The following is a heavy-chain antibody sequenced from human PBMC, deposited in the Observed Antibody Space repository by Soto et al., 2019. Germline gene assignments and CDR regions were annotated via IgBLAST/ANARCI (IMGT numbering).Heavy chain of an antibody. CDR1: GFTFCSFG. J-gene: IGHJ6*01. D-gene: IGHD3-10*01. Sequence: GGSLRLSCAASGFTFCSFGMHGFLQAPGKGLEWVAVISYDGSYKYYAESVKGRFTLSRDNSKNTLYLQMNSLRVEDTAVYYCAKAFGSGPPAGYYYGMDVWGQGPTVTVSS. CDR3: AKAFGSGPPAGYYYGMDV. CDR2: ISYDGSYK. V-gene: IGHV3-30*18.